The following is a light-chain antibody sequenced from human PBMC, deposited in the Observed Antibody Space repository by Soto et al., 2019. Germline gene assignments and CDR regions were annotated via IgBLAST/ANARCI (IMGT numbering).Light chain of an antibody. V-gene: IGLV2-14*01. J-gene: IGLJ1*01. CDR1: SGDVGGYND. CDR3: RSYTSTRTYV. CDR2: HVS. Sequence: QSVLPQPASVSGSPGQSIAISCTGTSGDVGGYNDVSWYQQYPGKAPKLMIYHVSNRPSGVSNRFSGSKSGNSASLTIAGLLSEDEADYYCRSYTSTRTYVVGTGTKLTVL.